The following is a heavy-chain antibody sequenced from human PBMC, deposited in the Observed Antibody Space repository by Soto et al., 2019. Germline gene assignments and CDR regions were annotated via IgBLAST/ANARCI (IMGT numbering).Heavy chain of an antibody. J-gene: IGHJ4*02. CDR3: ARDLRGADY. CDR2: INHSGST. Sequence: SETLSLTCAVYGGSFSGYYWSWIRQPPGKGLEWIGEINHSGSTNYNPSLKSRVAISVDTSKNQFSLKLSSVTAADTAVYYCARDLRGADYWGQGTLVTVSS. CDR1: GGSFSGYY. D-gene: IGHD3-16*01. V-gene: IGHV4-34*01.